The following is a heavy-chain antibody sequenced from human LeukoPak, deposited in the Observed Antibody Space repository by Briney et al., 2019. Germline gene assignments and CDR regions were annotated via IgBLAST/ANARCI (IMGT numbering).Heavy chain of an antibody. J-gene: IGHJ6*03. V-gene: IGHV3-9*01. D-gene: IGHD6-13*01. CDR3: ARAAGTDYYYMDV. Sequence: GGSLRLSCAASGFTFDDYAMHWVRQAPGRGLEWVSGISWNSGSIGYADSVKGRFTISRDNAKNSLYLQMNSLRAEDTAVYYCARAAGTDYYYMDVWGKGTTVTVSS. CDR2: ISWNSGSI. CDR1: GFTFDDYA.